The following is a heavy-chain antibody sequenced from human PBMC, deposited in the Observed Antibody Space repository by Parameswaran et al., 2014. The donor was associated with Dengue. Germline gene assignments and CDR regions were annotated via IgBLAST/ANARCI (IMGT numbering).Heavy chain of an antibody. Sequence: RWIRQPPGKGLEWIGEVSHRGNTKYNPSLKSRVTISVDSSSHQFSLMLTSVTAADTAVYYCARVGGGSGEGVLNWRGYYYYYGMDVWGQGTTVTVSS. D-gene: IGHD1-1*01. CDR2: VSHRGNT. CDR3: ARVGGGSGEGVLNWRGYYYYYGMDV. V-gene: IGHV4-34*01. J-gene: IGHJ6*02.